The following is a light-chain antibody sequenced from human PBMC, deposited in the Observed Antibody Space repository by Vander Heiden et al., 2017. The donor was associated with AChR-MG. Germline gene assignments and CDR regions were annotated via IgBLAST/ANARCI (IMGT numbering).Light chain of an antibody. J-gene: IGKJ2*01. CDR3: QQGYSPPYT. V-gene: IGKV1-39*01. Sequence: QMAQSPSSLSASVGDRVTITCRASQSISNYLNWYQQKPGKAPKLLIYAASSLQSGVPSRFSGSGSGTDFTLTISRLQPEDFATYYCQQGYSPPYTFGQGTKLEIK. CDR1: QSISNY. CDR2: AAS.